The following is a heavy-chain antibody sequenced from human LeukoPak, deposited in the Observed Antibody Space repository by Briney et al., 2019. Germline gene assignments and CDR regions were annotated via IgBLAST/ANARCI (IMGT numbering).Heavy chain of an antibody. CDR3: ARGWAGSYQLDY. V-gene: IGHV1-2*02. J-gene: IGHJ4*02. D-gene: IGHD1-26*01. CDR1: GSTFTRYF. CDR2: INPNSGGT. Sequence: ASVTVSCKPSGSTFTRYFMLWVRQAPGQGLEGMGWINPNSGGTNYAQKSQGRVTLTSDTSISTTYMELTSLRSDDTVVYYGARGWAGSYQLDYWGKGTLVTVSS.